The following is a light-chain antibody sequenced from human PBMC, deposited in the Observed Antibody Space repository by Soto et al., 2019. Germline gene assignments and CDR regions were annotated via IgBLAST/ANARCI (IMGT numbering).Light chain of an antibody. CDR3: ETWDSNTRV. J-gene: IGLJ3*02. CDR2: VEGSGSY. Sequence: QPVLTQSSSASASLGSSVKLTCTLSSGHRSYIIAWHQQHPEKAPRYLMKVEGSGSYNKGSGVPDRFSGSSSGADRYLTISNLQFEDEADYYCETWDSNTRVFGGGTKLTVL. CDR1: SGHRSYI. V-gene: IGLV4-60*02.